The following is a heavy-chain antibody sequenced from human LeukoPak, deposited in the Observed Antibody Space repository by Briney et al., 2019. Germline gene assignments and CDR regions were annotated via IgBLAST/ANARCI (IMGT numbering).Heavy chain of an antibody. CDR3: ARVDSTMVRAMDV. V-gene: IGHV3-48*03. D-gene: IGHD3-10*01. Sequence: GGSLRLSCAASGFTFSSYEMNWVRQAPGKGLEWVSYISSSGSTIYYADSVKGRFTISRDNAKNSLYLQMNSLRAEDTALYHCARVDSTMVRAMDVWGKGTTVTISS. J-gene: IGHJ6*03. CDR1: GFTFSSYE. CDR2: ISSSGSTI.